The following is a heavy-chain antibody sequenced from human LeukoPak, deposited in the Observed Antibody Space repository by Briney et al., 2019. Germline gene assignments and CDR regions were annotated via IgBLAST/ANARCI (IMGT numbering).Heavy chain of an antibody. CDR3: ARDLGGGPTDY. J-gene: IGHJ4*02. CDR1: GGTFSSYA. D-gene: IGHD2-15*01. V-gene: IGHV1-69*05. CDR2: IIPIFGTA. Sequence: ASVKVSCKASGGTFSSYAISWVRQAPGQGLEWIGRIIPIFGTANYAQKFQGRVTITTDESRSTAYMELSSLRSEDTAVYYCARDLGGGPTDYWGQGTLVTVSS.